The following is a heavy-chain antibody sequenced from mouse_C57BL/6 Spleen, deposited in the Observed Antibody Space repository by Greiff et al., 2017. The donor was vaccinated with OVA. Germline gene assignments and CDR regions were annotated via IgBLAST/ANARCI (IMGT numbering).Heavy chain of an antibody. CDR1: GYTFTSYW. D-gene: IGHD2-4*01. Sequence: QVQLQQSGAELVRPGSSVKLSCKASGYTFTSYWMDWVKQRPGQGLEWIGNIYPSDSETHYNQKFKDKATLTVDKSSSTAYMQLSSLTSEDSAVYYCARSVYDYGYFDYWGQGTTLTVSS. CDR3: ARSVYDYGYFDY. V-gene: IGHV1-61*01. J-gene: IGHJ2*01. CDR2: IYPSDSET.